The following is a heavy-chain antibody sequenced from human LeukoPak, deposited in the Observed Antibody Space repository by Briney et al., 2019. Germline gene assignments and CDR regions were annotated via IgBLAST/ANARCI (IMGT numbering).Heavy chain of an antibody. V-gene: IGHV4-39*01. CDR2: IYNSVST. CDR3: ARNLSMGVGATRFAAFDL. Sequence: PSETLSLTRSVSGGSISSGNYYWGWIRQPTGKGLEWIGSIYNSVSTHYNLSLKSRVSIDVDTSKNQFSLKLSSVTATDTAVYYCARNLSMGVGATRFAAFDLWGLGTMVTVSS. CDR1: GGSISSGNYY. D-gene: IGHD1-26*01. J-gene: IGHJ3*01.